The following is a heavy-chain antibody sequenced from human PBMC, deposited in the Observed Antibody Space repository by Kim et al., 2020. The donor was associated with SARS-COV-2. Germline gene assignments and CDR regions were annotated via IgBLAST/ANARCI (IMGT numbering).Heavy chain of an antibody. V-gene: IGHV3-23*01. CDR1: GFTFSRYA. Sequence: GGSLRLSCAASGFTFSRYAMSWVRQAPGKGPEWIASVNNGGNSYYADSVNGRFTVSRDNNKNTLDLQMNSLTAEDTALYYCAKDHQSSGWPTFDYWGQGTLFTVSS. CDR3: AKDHQSSGWPTFDY. CDR2: VNNGGNS. J-gene: IGHJ4*02. D-gene: IGHD6-19*01.